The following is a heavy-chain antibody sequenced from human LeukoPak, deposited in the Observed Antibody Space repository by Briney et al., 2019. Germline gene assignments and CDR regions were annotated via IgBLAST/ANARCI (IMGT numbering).Heavy chain of an antibody. CDR3: AREYSSGGFDY. V-gene: IGHV4-59*01. J-gene: IGHJ4*02. D-gene: IGHD6-19*01. Sequence: SETLSLTCTVSGGSISRYYWSWIRQPPGKGLEWIGYIYYSGSTNYNPSLKSRVTISVDTSKNQFSLKLSSVTAADTAVYYCAREYSSGGFDYWGQGTLVTVSS. CDR1: GGSISRYY. CDR2: IYYSGST.